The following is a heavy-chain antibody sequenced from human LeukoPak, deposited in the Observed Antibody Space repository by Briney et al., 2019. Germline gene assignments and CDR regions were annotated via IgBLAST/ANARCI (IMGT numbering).Heavy chain of an antibody. Sequence: SETLSLTCTVSGGSISSYYWSWIRQPPGKGLEWIGYIYYSGSTNYNPSLKSRVTFSVDTSKTQFSLRLSSVTAADTAVYYCAREDSGSYYNYYYFYMDVWGKGTTVTISS. CDR3: AREDSGSYYNYYYFYMDV. J-gene: IGHJ6*03. CDR1: GGSISSYY. D-gene: IGHD3-10*01. V-gene: IGHV4-59*12. CDR2: IYYSGST.